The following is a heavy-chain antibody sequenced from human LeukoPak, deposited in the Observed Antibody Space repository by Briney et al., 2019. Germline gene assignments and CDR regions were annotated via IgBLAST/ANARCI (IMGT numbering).Heavy chain of an antibody. CDR3: ARDSWGYTAMAKRWFDY. Sequence: PGGSLRLSCAASGFTFSSYSMNWVRQAPGKGLEWVSSISSSSSYIYYADSVKGRFTISRDNAKNSLYLQMNSLRAEDTAVYYCARDSWGYTAMAKRWFDYWGQGTLVTVSS. J-gene: IGHJ4*02. CDR2: ISSSSSYI. D-gene: IGHD5-18*01. V-gene: IGHV3-21*01. CDR1: GFTFSSYS.